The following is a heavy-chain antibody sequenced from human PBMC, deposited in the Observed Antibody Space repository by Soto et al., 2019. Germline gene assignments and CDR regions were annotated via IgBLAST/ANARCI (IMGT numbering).Heavy chain of an antibody. CDR2: IIPMLDSA. CDR1: GGTFDNYA. CDR3: ARTYHYDSGSKTYFYYGMDV. J-gene: IGHJ6*02. D-gene: IGHD3-22*01. V-gene: IGHV1-69*12. Sequence: QVQLVQSGAEVKKPGSSVKVSCKASGGTFDNYAITWVRQAPGQGLEWMAGIIPMLDSANYAEKFKDRVTSTADESTSTAYVEVRIVRSEDTAVYYSARTYHYDSGSKTYFYYGMDVWGQGTTVTVSS.